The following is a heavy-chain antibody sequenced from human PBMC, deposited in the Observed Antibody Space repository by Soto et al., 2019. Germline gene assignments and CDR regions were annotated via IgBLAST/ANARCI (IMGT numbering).Heavy chain of an antibody. D-gene: IGHD2-21*02. J-gene: IGHJ6*02. V-gene: IGHV4-61*01. CDR3: ARDFCGGDCSDDYYYYAMDV. CDR2: IYYSGNT. CDR1: GGSVSSRSHY. Sequence: KLPETLSLTCTVSGGSVSSRSHYWSWIRQPPGKGPEWIGYIYYSGNTKYNPSLRSRVTISVDTSKNQFSLKVSSVTAADTAIYYCARDFCGGDCSDDYYYYAMDVWGQGTTVTVSS.